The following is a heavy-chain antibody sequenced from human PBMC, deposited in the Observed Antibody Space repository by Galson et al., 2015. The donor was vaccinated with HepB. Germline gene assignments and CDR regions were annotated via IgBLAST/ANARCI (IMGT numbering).Heavy chain of an antibody. CDR1: GFTFDDYT. CDR2: ISWDGGST. Sequence: SLRLSCAASGFTFDDYTMHWVRQAPGKGLEWVSLISWDGGSTYYADSVKGRFTISRDNSKNTLYLQMNSLRAEDTAVYYCARQLRSTVTALGYWGQGTLVTVSS. CDR3: ARQLRSTVTALGY. D-gene: IGHD4-17*01. V-gene: IGHV3-43*01. J-gene: IGHJ4*02.